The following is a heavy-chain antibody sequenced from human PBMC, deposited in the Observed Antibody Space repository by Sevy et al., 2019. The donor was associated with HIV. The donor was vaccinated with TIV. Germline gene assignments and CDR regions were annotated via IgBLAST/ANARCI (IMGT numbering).Heavy chain of an antibody. CDR1: GFTVSSNY. V-gene: IGHV3-53*01. CDR3: VRHRVTYYYDSSDHYSSGYGMDV. CDR2: IYSGDRT. Sequence: GGYLRLSCAASGFTVSSNYMSWVRQAPGKGLEWVSVIYSGDRTDYADSVKGRFTISRDNSKNTLYLQMNSLRAEDTAVYYCVRHRVTYYYDSSDHYSSGYGMDVWGQGTLVSVSS. D-gene: IGHD3-22*01. J-gene: IGHJ6*02.